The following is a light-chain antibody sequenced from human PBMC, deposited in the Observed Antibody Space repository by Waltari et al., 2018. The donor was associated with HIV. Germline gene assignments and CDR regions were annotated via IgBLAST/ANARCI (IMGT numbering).Light chain of an antibody. CDR2: TNN. CDR3: AAWNDRLSGYV. Sequence: QSVLTQPPSASGTPGQRVTISCSGSSSNIGRNYVYWYQQLPGTAPKLLIYTNNPRPSGVPDRFSGSKSGTSASLAIGGLRSEDEADYYCAAWNDRLSGYVFGTGTKVTV. J-gene: IGLJ1*01. CDR1: SSNIGRNY. V-gene: IGLV1-47*01.